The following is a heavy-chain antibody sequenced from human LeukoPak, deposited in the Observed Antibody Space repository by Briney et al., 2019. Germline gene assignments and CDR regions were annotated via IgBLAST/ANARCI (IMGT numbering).Heavy chain of an antibody. CDR2: ISAYNGNT. CDR1: GYTFTSYG. CDR3: ARSLYGSGSYYNVTTYGY. J-gene: IGHJ4*02. V-gene: IGHV1-18*01. Sequence: ASVKVSCKASGYTFTSYGISWVRQAPGQGLEWMGWISAYNGNTNYARKLQGRVTMTTDTSTSTAYMELRSLRSDDTAVYYCARSLYGSGSYYNVTTYGYWGQGTLVTVSS. D-gene: IGHD3-10*01.